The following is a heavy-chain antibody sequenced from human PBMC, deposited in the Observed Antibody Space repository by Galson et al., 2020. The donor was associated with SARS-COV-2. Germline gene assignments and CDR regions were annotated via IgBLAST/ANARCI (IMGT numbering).Heavy chain of an antibody. V-gene: IGHV1-2*02. Sequence: ASVKVPCKASGYTFSDSYMHWVRQAPGQRPEWMGWIIPKSGDTQFAQKFEGRVTMTRDTSTSTAYMELSGLTSDDTAVYYCAKGRWNSGHDRFDYRGQGTLVTVSS. J-gene: IGHJ4*02. CDR3: AKGRWNSGHDRFDY. D-gene: IGHD5-12*01. CDR2: IIPKSGDT. CDR1: GYTFSDSY.